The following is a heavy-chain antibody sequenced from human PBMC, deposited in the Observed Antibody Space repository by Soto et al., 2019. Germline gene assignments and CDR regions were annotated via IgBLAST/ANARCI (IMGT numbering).Heavy chain of an antibody. V-gene: IGHV3-74*01. CDR3: ARDPEGVYYDSSGTTNDC. J-gene: IGHJ4*02. CDR2: INSDGSST. Sequence: EVQLVESGGGLVQPGGSLRLSCAASGFTFSSYWMHWVRQAPGKGLVWVSRINSDGSSTSYADSVKGRFTISRDNAKNTLYLQMNSLRADDTAVYYCARDPEGVYYDSSGTTNDCWGQGTLVTVSS. CDR1: GFTFSSYW. D-gene: IGHD3-22*01.